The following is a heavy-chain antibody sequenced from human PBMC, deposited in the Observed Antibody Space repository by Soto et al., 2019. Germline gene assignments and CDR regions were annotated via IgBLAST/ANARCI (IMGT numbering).Heavy chain of an antibody. CDR2: ISASGGTT. CDR1: GFTFSIYA. D-gene: IGHD1-26*01. V-gene: IGHV3-23*01. CDR3: AKATSGTYYVDY. Sequence: VHLLESGGGLVQPGGSLRLSCAASGFTFSIYAMTWVRQAPGKGLEWVSTISASGGTTYYADYVKGRFTISRDNSKSTLYLQMNSLRVEDTAVYYCAKATSGTYYVDYWGQGTLVTVSS. J-gene: IGHJ4*02.